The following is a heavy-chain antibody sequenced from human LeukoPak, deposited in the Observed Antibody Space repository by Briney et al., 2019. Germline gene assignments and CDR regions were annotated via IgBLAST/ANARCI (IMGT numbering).Heavy chain of an antibody. Sequence: PSETLSLTCTVSGGSLSSYFWSWIRQPPGKGLEWIAYIYYSGSTNYNPSLKSRVTISVDTSKNQFSLKLSPVTAADTAVYYCARQPSSWFTSFDSWGQGTLVTVSS. J-gene: IGHJ4*02. V-gene: IGHV4-59*01. CDR1: GGSLSSYF. CDR3: ARQPSSWFTSFDS. D-gene: IGHD6-13*01. CDR2: IYYSGST.